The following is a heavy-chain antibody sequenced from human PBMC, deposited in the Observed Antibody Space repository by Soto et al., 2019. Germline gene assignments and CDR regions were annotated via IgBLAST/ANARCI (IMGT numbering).Heavy chain of an antibody. CDR1: GFTFSDYG. CDR3: AREISALWGFGIDH. CDR2: INGSSNLI. V-gene: IGHV3-48*02. J-gene: IGHJ4*02. Sequence: GGSLRLSCAASGFTFSDYGMNWVRLAPGKGLEWVAYINGSSNLIYYADSVKGRFTISRDNAENSLYLHMNSLRDEDAAVYYCAREISALWGFGIDHWGQGTLVTVSS. D-gene: IGHD3-10*01.